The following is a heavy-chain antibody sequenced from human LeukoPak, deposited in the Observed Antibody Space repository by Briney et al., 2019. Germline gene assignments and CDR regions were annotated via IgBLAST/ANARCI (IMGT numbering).Heavy chain of an antibody. CDR1: GGSFSGYY. Sequence: PSETLSLTCAVYGGSFSGYYWSWIRQPPGKGLEWIGEINHSGSTNYNPSLKSRVPISVDTSKNQFSLKLSSVTAADTAVYYCARGPVLSYFDYWGQGTLVTVSS. J-gene: IGHJ4*02. D-gene: IGHD6-6*01. V-gene: IGHV4-34*01. CDR2: INHSGST. CDR3: ARGPVLSYFDY.